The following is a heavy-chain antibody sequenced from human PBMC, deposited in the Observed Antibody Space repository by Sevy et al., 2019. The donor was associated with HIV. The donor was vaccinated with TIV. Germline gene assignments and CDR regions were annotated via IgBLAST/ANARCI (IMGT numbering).Heavy chain of an antibody. Sequence: GGSLRLSCAASGFTFSSYSMNWVRQAPGKGLEWVSYISSSSSTIHYADSVKGRFTISRDNAKNSLYLQMNSLRDEDTAVYYCARGPPRGELHYYYGMDVWGQGTTVTVSS. CDR1: GFTFSSYS. D-gene: IGHD1-26*01. CDR2: ISSSSSTI. J-gene: IGHJ6*02. CDR3: ARGPPRGELHYYYGMDV. V-gene: IGHV3-48*02.